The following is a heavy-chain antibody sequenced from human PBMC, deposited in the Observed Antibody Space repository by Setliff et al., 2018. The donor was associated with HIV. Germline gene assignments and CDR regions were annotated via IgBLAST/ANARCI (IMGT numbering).Heavy chain of an antibody. D-gene: IGHD2-15*01. CDR2: INPSDGST. Sequence: ASVKVSCKASGDNIFNHAVTWVRQAPGQGLDWVGRINPSDGSTIYAQKFQGRVTMTRDTSTSTVYMELSSLTSEDTAVYFCAREYPRVAGPTPYYFDYWGQGTLVTVSS. J-gene: IGHJ4*02. V-gene: IGHV1-46*01. CDR1: GDNIFNHA. CDR3: AREYPRVAGPTPYYFDY.